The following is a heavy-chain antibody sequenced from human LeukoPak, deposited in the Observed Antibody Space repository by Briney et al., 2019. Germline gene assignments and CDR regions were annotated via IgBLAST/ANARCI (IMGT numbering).Heavy chain of an antibody. V-gene: IGHV3-48*03. CDR3: ASLWELIGS. J-gene: IGHJ4*02. CDR2: ISIDGKTI. CDR1: GFTFSSYE. D-gene: IGHD1-26*01. Sequence: GGSLRLSCAASGFTFSSYEMDWVRQAPGKGLEWVSYISIDGKTIHYADSVKGRFTVSRDNAKNSVYLQMNSLRVEDTAIYYCASLWELIGSWGQGTLVTVSS.